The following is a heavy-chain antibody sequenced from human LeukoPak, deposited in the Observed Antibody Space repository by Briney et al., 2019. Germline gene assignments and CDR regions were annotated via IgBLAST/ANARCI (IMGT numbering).Heavy chain of an antibody. D-gene: IGHD6-19*01. V-gene: IGHV4-31*03. CDR1: RDSTTGRGYY. Sequence: PSQTLSDTRTVPRDSTTGRGYYTSSIRQHPGKCLGWIGYIDYSGSPDSNTPLRSRATTPVDTPKNQFSLKLSSVAAADTPVYSCAREDLYSSGWPNWFDPGGQGTLVTVSS. CDR3: AREDLYSSGWPNWFDP. CDR2: IDYSGSP. J-gene: IGHJ5*02.